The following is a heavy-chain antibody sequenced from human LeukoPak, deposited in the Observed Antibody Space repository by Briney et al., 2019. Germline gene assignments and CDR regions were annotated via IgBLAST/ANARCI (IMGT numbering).Heavy chain of an antibody. D-gene: IGHD6-19*01. J-gene: IGHJ1*01. Sequence: GESLKISCKGSGYSFTSYWISWVRQMPGKGLEWMGRIDPSDSYTNYSPSFQGHVTISADKSISTAYLQWSSLEASDTAMYYCAMARSRVAGRRYFHHWGQGTLVTVSS. CDR3: AMARSRVAGRRYFHH. CDR2: IDPSDSYT. V-gene: IGHV5-10-1*01. CDR1: GYSFTSYW.